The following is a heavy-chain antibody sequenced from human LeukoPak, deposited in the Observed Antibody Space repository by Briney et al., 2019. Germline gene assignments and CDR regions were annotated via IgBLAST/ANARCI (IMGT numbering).Heavy chain of an antibody. D-gene: IGHD1-26*01. CDR1: GYTFTSYD. CDR2: MNPISGNT. CDR3: ARVLVGRWKDAFDI. J-gene: IGHJ3*02. V-gene: IGHV1-8*01. Sequence: GASVKVSCKASGYTFTSYDINWVRQATGQGLEWMGWMNPISGNTGHAQKFQGRVTMTRDTSISTAYMELSSLRSEDTAVYYCARVLVGRWKDAFDIWGQGTMVTVSS.